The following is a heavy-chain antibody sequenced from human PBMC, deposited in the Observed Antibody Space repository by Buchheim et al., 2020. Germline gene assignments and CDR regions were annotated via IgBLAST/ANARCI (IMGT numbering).Heavy chain of an antibody. D-gene: IGHD2-21*02. Sequence: QVQLVESGGGLVKPGGSLRLSCAASGFTFSDYYMSWIRQAPGKGLEWVSYISSSGSTIYYADSVKGRFTISRDNAKNSLYLQMNSLRAEDTAVYYCARMGCGGDCYSEAWARYYYYYYMDVWGKGTT. CDR1: GFTFSDYY. J-gene: IGHJ6*03. CDR3: ARMGCGGDCYSEAWARYYYYYYMDV. V-gene: IGHV3-11*01. CDR2: ISSSGSTI.